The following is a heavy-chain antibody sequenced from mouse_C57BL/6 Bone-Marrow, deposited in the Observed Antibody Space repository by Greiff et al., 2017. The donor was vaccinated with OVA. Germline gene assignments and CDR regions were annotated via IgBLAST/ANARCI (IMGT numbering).Heavy chain of an antibody. Sequence: QVQLQQSGAELARPGASVKMSCKASGYTFTSYTMHWVNQRPGQGLEWIGYINPSSGYTKYNQKFKDKATLTADKSSSTAYMQQSSLTSEDSAVYYCERGDMYLYGSSSWFAYWGQGTLVTVSA. CDR3: ERGDMYLYGSSSWFAY. CDR2: INPSSGYT. CDR1: GYTFTSYT. J-gene: IGHJ3*01. V-gene: IGHV1-4*01. D-gene: IGHD1-1*01.